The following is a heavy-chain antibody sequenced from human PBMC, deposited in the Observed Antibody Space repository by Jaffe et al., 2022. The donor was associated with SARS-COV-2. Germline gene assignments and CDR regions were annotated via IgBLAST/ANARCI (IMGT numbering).Heavy chain of an antibody. J-gene: IGHJ4*02. Sequence: QVQLQESGPGLVKPSETLSLTCTVSGGSISSYYWSWIRQPPGKGLEWIGYIYYSGSTNYNPSLKSRVTISVDTSKNQFSLKLSSVTAADTAVYYCARGLRDGYNFGFDYWGQGTLVTVSS. D-gene: IGHD5-12*01. CDR2: IYYSGST. CDR1: GGSISSYY. CDR3: ARGLRDGYNFGFDY. V-gene: IGHV4-59*01.